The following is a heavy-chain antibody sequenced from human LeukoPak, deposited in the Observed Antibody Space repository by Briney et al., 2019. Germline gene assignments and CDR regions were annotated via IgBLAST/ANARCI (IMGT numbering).Heavy chain of an antibody. CDR2: IIPILGIA. D-gene: IGHD2-15*01. CDR1: GGTFSSYA. J-gene: IGHJ3*02. CDR3: ARSPIVVVVAAPSSSAFDI. V-gene: IGHV1-69*04. Sequence: SVKVSRKASGGTFSSYATSWVRQAPGQGLEWMGRIIPILGIANYAQKFQGRVTITADKSTSTAYMELSSLRSEDTAVYYCARSPIVVVVAAPSSSAFDIWGQGTMVTVSS.